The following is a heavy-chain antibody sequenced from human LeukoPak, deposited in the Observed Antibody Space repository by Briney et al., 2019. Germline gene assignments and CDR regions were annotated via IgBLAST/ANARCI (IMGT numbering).Heavy chain of an antibody. CDR1: GGSISSSSYY. V-gene: IGHV4-39*07. D-gene: IGHD5-18*01. CDR2: IYYSGST. J-gene: IGHJ6*03. CDR3: ARDSGYSYGYDYCYMDV. Sequence: PSETLSLTCTVSGGSISSSSYYWGWIRQPPGKGLEWIGSIYYSGSTYYNPSLKSRVTISVDTSKNQFSLKLSSVTAADTAVYYCARDSGYSYGYDYCYMDVWGKGTTVTVSS.